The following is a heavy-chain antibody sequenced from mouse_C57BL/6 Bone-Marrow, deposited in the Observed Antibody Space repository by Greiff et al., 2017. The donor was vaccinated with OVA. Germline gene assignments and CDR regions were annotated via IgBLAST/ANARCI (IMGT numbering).Heavy chain of an antibody. Sequence: DVKLLESGGGLVQPGGSLKLSCAASGFTFSDYYMYWVRQTPEKRLEWVAYISNGGGSTYYPDTVKGRFTISRDNAKNTLYLQMSRLKSEDTAMYYCARQGDYWGQGTTLTVSS. CDR1: GFTFSDYY. V-gene: IGHV5-12*01. CDR3: ARQGDY. CDR2: ISNGGGST. J-gene: IGHJ2*01.